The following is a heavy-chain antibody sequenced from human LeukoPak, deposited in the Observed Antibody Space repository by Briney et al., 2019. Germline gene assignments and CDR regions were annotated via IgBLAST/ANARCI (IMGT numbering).Heavy chain of an antibody. J-gene: IGHJ4*02. CDR2: ISSGSSYI. D-gene: IGHD3-22*01. Sequence: GGSLRLSCAASGYTFSSYSMNWGRQAPGKGREWGSFISSGSSYIYYADSLKGRFTISRDNAKKSLYLQINSLSAEDTAVYFCARSFYDSSGYPNFDYWGQGTLVTVSS. CDR1: GYTFSSYS. V-gene: IGHV3-21*01. CDR3: ARSFYDSSGYPNFDY.